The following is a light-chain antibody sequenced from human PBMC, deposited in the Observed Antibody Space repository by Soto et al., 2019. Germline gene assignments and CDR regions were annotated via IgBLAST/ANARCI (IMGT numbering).Light chain of an antibody. CDR3: QQYGITPLP. Sequence: EIVLTQSPGTLSSSPGERDTISCRASQSVRNNYLAWYQQKPGQPPRFLIYDVSTRAAGIPDRFSGSGSGTDFTLTISRLEPEDFSVYYCQQYGITPLPFCRGTKVDIK. CDR1: QSVRNNY. CDR2: DVS. V-gene: IGKV3-20*01. J-gene: IGKJ4*01.